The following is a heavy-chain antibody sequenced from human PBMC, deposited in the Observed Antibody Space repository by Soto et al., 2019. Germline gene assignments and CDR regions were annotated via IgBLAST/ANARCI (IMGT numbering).Heavy chain of an antibody. CDR2: VSYSVGA. D-gene: IGHD5-18*01. J-gene: IGHJ4*01. V-gene: IGHV4-59*01. CDR1: AGSISRYY. CDR3: VASIESRAMESFDY. Sequence: SETLSLTCSVSAGSISRYYWGWVRQLPGERLEWIAYVSYSVGASYNPSLKSRVTISLDTSKSQIALRLMSVTAADTAMYYCVASIESRAMESFDYWGHGALVTVYS.